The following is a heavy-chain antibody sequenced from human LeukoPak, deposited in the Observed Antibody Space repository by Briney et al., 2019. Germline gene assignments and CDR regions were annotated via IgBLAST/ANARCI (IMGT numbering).Heavy chain of an antibody. J-gene: IGHJ3*02. CDR2: INPSGGST. CDR3: ARDDYGAI. Sequence: ASVKVSCKASGGTFSSYAISWVRQAPGQGLEWMGVINPSGGSTTYAQKFQGRVTMTRDTSTSTVYMELSSLRSDDAAVYYCARDDYGAIWGQGTMVTVSS. CDR1: GGTFSSYA. V-gene: IGHV1-46*01. D-gene: IGHD4/OR15-4a*01.